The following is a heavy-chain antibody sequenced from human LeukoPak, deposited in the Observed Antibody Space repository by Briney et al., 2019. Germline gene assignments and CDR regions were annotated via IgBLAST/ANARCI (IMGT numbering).Heavy chain of an antibody. D-gene: IGHD3-3*01. CDR1: GFTFSNVW. J-gene: IGHJ4*02. CDR2: IKSKTDGGTT. Sequence: PGGSLRLSCAASGFTFSNVWMSWVRQAPGKGLEWVGRIKSKTDGGTTDYAAPVNGRFTISRDDSKSTLYLQMNSLKTEDTAGYYCTTDRGPYSDFWSGYSAGGRWAYWGQGTLVTVSS. CDR3: TTDRGPYSDFWSGYSAGGRWAY. V-gene: IGHV3-15*01.